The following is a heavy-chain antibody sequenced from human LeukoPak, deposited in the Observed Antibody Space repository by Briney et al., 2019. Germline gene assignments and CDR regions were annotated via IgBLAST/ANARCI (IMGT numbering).Heavy chain of an antibody. J-gene: IGHJ4*02. CDR2: ISWHSGSI. V-gene: IGHV3-9*01. D-gene: IGHD1-26*01. CDR1: GFTFDDYA. CDR3: AKDIVGATSLGVDY. Sequence: GGSLRLSCAASGFTFDDYAMHWGRQAPGEGLEGVSGISWHSGSIGYADSVKGRFTISRDNAKNSLYLQMNSLRAEDTALYYCAKDIVGATSLGVDYWGQGTLVTVSS.